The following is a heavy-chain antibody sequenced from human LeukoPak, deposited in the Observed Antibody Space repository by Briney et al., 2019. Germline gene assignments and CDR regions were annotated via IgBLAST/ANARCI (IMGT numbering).Heavy chain of an antibody. J-gene: IGHJ4*02. CDR3: ARTADTARVDRRYNYFDY. Sequence: GASVKLSCKASGGTFSSYAISGVRQAPGQGLEWMGRSIPIFGTANYAQKFQGRVTITTDESTSTAYMELSSLRSEDTAVYYCARTADTARVDRRYNYFDYWGQGTLVTVSS. CDR1: GGTFSSYA. CDR2: SIPIFGTA. V-gene: IGHV1-69*05. D-gene: IGHD5-18*01.